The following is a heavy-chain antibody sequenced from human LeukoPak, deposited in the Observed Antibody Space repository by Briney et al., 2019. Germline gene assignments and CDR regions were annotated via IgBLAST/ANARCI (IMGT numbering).Heavy chain of an antibody. CDR1: GFTVSSNY. V-gene: IGHV3-66*01. CDR3: ARDLVGGSFDY. CDR2: IYSGGST. Sequence: GGSLRLSCAASGFTVSSNYMSWVRQAPGKGLEWVSVIYSGGSTYYADSVKGRFTISRDNAKNSLYLQMNSQRAEDTAVYYCARDLVGGSFDYWGQGTLVTVSS. D-gene: IGHD1-26*01. J-gene: IGHJ4*02.